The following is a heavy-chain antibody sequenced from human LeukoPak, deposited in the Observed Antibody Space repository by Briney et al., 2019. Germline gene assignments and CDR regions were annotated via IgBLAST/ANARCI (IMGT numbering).Heavy chain of an antibody. CDR1: GFTFSSYS. Sequence: GGSLRLSCAASGFTFSSYSMNWVRQAPGKGLEWVSSISSSSSYIYYADSVKGRFTISRDNAKNSLYLQMNSLRAEDTAVYYCARAVYDFDAFDIWGQGTMVTVSS. CDR2: ISSSSSYI. D-gene: IGHD5/OR15-5a*01. V-gene: IGHV3-21*01. CDR3: ARAVYDFDAFDI. J-gene: IGHJ3*02.